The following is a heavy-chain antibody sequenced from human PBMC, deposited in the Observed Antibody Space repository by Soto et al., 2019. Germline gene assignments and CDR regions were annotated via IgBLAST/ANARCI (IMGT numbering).Heavy chain of an antibody. CDR2: IWYDGSNK. D-gene: IGHD6-19*01. CDR1: GFTFSSYW. Sequence: GGSLRLSCAASGFTFSSYWMHWVRQAPGKGLEWVAVIWYDGSNKYYADSVKGRFTISRDNSKNTLYLQMNSLRAEDTAVYYCAKEGGSGWYGYMDVWGKGTTVTVSS. CDR3: AKEGGSGWYGYMDV. J-gene: IGHJ6*03. V-gene: IGHV3-33*06.